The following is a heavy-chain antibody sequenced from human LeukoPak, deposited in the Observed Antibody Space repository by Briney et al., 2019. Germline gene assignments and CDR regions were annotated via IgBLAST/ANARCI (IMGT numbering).Heavy chain of an antibody. Sequence: SETLSLTCTVSGGSISSYYWSWIRQPAGKGLEWIGRIYTSGSTNYNPSLKSRVTMSVDTSENQFSLKLSSVTAADTAVYYCARSKITIFGVVADFDYWGQGTLVTVSS. D-gene: IGHD3-3*01. CDR3: ARSKITIFGVVADFDY. J-gene: IGHJ4*02. V-gene: IGHV4-4*07. CDR1: GGSISSYY. CDR2: IYTSGST.